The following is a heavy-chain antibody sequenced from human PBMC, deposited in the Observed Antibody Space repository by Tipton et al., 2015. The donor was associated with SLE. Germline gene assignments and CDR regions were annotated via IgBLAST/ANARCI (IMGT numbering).Heavy chain of an antibody. D-gene: IGHD6-6*01. CDR3: ARVTYSSSEGY. V-gene: IGHV3-74*01. Sequence: SLRLSCAASGFTFSSYWMHWVRQAPGKGLVWVSRSNSDGSSTSYADSVKGRFTISRDNAKNTLYLQMNSLRAEDTAVYYCARVTYSSSEGYWGQGTLVTVSS. CDR1: GFTFSSYW. CDR2: SNSDGSST. J-gene: IGHJ4*02.